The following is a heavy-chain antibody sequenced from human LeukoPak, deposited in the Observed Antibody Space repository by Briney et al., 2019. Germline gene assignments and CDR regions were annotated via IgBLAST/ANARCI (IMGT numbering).Heavy chain of an antibody. CDR1: GGSISSYY. J-gene: IGHJ5*02. D-gene: IGHD3-10*01. Sequence: PSETLSLTCTVPGGSISSYYWSWIRQPPGKGLEWIGYISYSGSANYNPSLRSRVTMSVDTSKNQFSLQLTSVTTADTAVYSCAGGSGTFYNVVHWFDPWGQGTLVTVSS. V-gene: IGHV4-59*01. CDR2: ISYSGSA. CDR3: AGGSGTFYNVVHWFDP.